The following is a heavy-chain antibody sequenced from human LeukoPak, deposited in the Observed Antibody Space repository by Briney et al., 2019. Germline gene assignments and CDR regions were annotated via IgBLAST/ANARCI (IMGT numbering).Heavy chain of an antibody. V-gene: IGHV3-48*04. CDR2: ITSSGTTI. D-gene: IGHD2-21*01. Sequence: GGSLRLSCAASGFTFSRYWMHWVRQAPGKGPEWVSYITSSGTTIYYADSVKGRFTISRDDAKNSLYLQMNSLRAEDTAIYYCVRDHLWSFDIWGQGTVVTVSS. J-gene: IGHJ3*02. CDR3: VRDHLWSFDI. CDR1: GFTFSRYW.